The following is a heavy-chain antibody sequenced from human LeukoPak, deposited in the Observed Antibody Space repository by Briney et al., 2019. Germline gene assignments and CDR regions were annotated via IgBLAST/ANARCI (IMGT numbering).Heavy chain of an antibody. CDR3: ASRLWSGGIDP. CDR1: GGSFSGYY. J-gene: IGHJ5*02. CDR2: INHSGST. V-gene: IGHV4-34*01. D-gene: IGHD3-10*01. Sequence: KTWDTLSLTCAVYGGSFSGYYWSWIRQPPGKGLEWIWEINHSGSTNYNPSLKSRVTISVDTSKKQFSLKLSSVTAADTAVYYCASRLWSGGIDPWGQGTLVTVSS.